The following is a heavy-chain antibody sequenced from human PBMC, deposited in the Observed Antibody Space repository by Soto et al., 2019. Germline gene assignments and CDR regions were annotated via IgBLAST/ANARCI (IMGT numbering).Heavy chain of an antibody. Sequence: GGSLRLSCAASGFTFSSYAMSWVRQAPGKGLEWVSAISGSGGSTYYADSVKGRFTISRDNAKNSLYLQMNSLRAEDTAVYYCARSVEIAVAGTRMGWFDPWGQGTLVTVS. CDR2: ISGSGGST. D-gene: IGHD6-19*01. CDR3: ARSVEIAVAGTRMGWFDP. V-gene: IGHV3-23*01. J-gene: IGHJ5*02. CDR1: GFTFSSYA.